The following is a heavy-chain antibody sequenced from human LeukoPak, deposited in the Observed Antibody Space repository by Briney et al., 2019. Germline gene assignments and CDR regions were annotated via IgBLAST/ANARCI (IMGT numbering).Heavy chain of an antibody. CDR3: ARGDSSSPGADY. Sequence: GGSLRLSCAASGFTFSSYAMSWVRQAPGKGLEWVSAISGSGGSTYYADSVKGRFTISRDNSKNTLYLQMNSLRAEDTAVYYCARGDSSSPGADYWGQGTLVTVSS. CDR1: GFTFSSYA. V-gene: IGHV3-23*01. CDR2: ISGSGGST. D-gene: IGHD6-6*01. J-gene: IGHJ4*02.